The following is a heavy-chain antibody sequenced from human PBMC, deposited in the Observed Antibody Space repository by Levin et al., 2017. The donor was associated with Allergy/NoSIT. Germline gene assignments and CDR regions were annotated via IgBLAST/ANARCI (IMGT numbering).Heavy chain of an antibody. CDR2: INRENGDT. D-gene: IGHD3-10*01. Sequence: GESLKISCKTSGYTFTGYHMHWVRQAPGQGLEWMGRINRENGDTEYAQKFEGRVTMTRDTSIKTAYMELSRLRPDDTAIYYCARDSMVRGVNNDLWGQGTLVTVSS. V-gene: IGHV1-2*02. J-gene: IGHJ4*02. CDR3: ARDSMVRGVNNDL. CDR1: GYTFTGYH.